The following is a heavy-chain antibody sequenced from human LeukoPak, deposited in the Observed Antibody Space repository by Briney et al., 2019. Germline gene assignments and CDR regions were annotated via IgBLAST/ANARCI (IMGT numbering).Heavy chain of an antibody. V-gene: IGHV4-59*01. CDR3: ARGVVPAARRSLGRFYFDY. CDR2: IYYSGST. J-gene: IGHJ4*02. D-gene: IGHD2-2*01. Sequence: SETLSLTCTVSGGSIGSYYWSWIRQPPGKGLEWIGYIYYSGSTNYNPSLKSRVIISVDTSKNQFSLKLSSVTAADTAVYYCARGVVPAARRSLGRFYFDYWGQGTLVTVSS. CDR1: GGSIGSYY.